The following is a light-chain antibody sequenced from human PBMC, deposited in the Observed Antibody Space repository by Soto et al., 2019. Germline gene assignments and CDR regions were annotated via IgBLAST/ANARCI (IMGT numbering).Light chain of an antibody. Sequence: EIVLTQSPGTLSLSPGERATLSCRASLSVSSNYLAWYQQKPGQAPRLLIYGASSRATGIPDRFSGSGSGTDFXXTISRLEPEDFAVXYCQQYGGSPPITFGPGTKVDIK. V-gene: IGKV3-20*01. CDR3: QQYGGSPPIT. J-gene: IGKJ3*01. CDR1: LSVSSNY. CDR2: GAS.